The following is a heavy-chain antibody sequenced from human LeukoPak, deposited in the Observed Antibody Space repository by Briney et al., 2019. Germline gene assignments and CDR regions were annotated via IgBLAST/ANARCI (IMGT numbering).Heavy chain of an antibody. CDR3: AKDLGKKYYYDSSGYGTFDY. CDR2: ISGSGGST. Sequence: GGTLRLSCAASGFTFSSYGMSWVRQAPGKGLEWVSAISGSGGSTYYADSVKGRFTISRDNSKNTLYLQMNSLRAEDTAVYYCAKDLGKKYYYDSSGYGTFDYWGQGTLVTVSS. CDR1: GFTFSSYG. V-gene: IGHV3-23*01. J-gene: IGHJ4*02. D-gene: IGHD3-22*01.